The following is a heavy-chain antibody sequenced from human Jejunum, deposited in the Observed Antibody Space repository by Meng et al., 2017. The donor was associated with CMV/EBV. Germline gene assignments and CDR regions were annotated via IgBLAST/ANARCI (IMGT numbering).Heavy chain of an antibody. D-gene: IGHD3-10*01. V-gene: IGHV3-30-3*01. CDR2: ISYDGGNE. CDR1: GFTFSIYP. J-gene: IGHJ6*02. CDR3: ARARGSGRGV. Sequence: CAASGFTFSIYPMHWVRQAPGKGLEWVAVISYDGGNEYYADSVKGRFTVSRDNSKNTLYLQMNSLRPDDTAVYYCARARGSGRGVWGQGTTVTVSS.